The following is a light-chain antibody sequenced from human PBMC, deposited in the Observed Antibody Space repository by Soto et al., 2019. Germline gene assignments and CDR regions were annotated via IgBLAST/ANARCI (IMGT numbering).Light chain of an antibody. Sequence: EIVLTQSPATLSLSPGERATLSCWASQSVSNSLAWYQQRPGQSPRLLIYDVSTRATGIPARFGGSGSGTDFTLTISSLEPEDFAIYYCQQRSNGLTFGGGTKVDIK. CDR3: QQRSNGLT. J-gene: IGKJ4*01. V-gene: IGKV3-11*01. CDR1: QSVSNS. CDR2: DVS.